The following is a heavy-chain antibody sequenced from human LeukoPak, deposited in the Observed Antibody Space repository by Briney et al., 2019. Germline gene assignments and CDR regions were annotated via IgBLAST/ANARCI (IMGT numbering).Heavy chain of an antibody. D-gene: IGHD2-15*01. CDR2: ISGSGGST. CDR3: AKGDPRVAATLRYYYYGMDV. V-gene: IGHV3-23*01. CDR1: GFTFSSYA. Sequence: PGGSLRLSCAASGFTFSSYAMSWVRHAPGKGLEWVSAISGSGGSTYYADSVKGRFTISRDNSKNTLYLQMNSLGAEDTAVYYCAKGDPRVAATLRYYYYGMDVWGQGTTVTVSS. J-gene: IGHJ6*02.